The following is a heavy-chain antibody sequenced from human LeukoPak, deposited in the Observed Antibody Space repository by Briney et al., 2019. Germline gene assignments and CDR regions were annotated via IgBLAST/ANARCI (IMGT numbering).Heavy chain of an antibody. CDR1: GFTFSSYA. D-gene: IGHD6-25*01. CDR2: ISGSGGTT. J-gene: IGHJ4*02. CDR3: ANTAKVTPRDY. V-gene: IGHV3-23*01. Sequence: GGFLRLSCAASGFTFSSYAMTWVRQAPGKGLEWVSAISGSGGTTYYADSVKGRFTISRDNSKNTLYLQMNSLRAEDTAVYYCANTAKVTPRDYWGQGTQVTVSS.